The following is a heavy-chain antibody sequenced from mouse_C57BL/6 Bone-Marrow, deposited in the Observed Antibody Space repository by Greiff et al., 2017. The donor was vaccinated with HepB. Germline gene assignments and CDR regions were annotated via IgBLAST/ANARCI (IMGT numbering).Heavy chain of an antibody. J-gene: IGHJ1*03. Sequence: VQLQQSGPELVKPGASVKMSCKASGYTFTDYYMHWVKQKPGKGLEWIGEIYPGSGNTYYNEKFKGKATLTADTSSSTAYMQLSSLTSDDSAVYFCARETTTVVAPYGYFDVWGTGTTVTVSS. D-gene: IGHD1-1*01. CDR2: YPGSGNTY. CDR1: YTFTDYYM. CDR3: RETTTVVAPYGYFDV. V-gene: IGHV1-83*01.